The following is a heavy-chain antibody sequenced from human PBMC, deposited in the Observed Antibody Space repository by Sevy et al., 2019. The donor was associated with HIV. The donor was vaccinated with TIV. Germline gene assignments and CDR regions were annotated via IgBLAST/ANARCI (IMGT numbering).Heavy chain of an antibody. CDR3: AKGGRSYGDSHFDH. J-gene: IGHJ4*02. CDR2: ISGSGNSA. CDR1: GFTFSISA. D-gene: IGHD5-18*01. V-gene: IGHV3-23*01. Sequence: GGSLRLSCAASGFTFSISAMTWVRQAPGKGLEWVSVISGSGNSAYYADSVKGRFTISRDNSKNTLSLQMNSLRAEDTAVYYCAKGGRSYGDSHFDHWGQGTLVTVSS.